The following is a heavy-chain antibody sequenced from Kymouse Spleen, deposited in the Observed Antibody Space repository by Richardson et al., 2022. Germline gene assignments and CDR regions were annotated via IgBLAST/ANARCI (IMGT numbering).Heavy chain of an antibody. CDR2: IKSKTDGGTT. Sequence: EVQLVESGGGLVKPGGSLRLSCAASGFTFSNAWMSWVRQAPGKGLEWVGRIKSKTDGGTTDYAAPVKGRFTISRDDSKNTLYLQMNSLKTEDTAVYYCTTGASYYYYGMDVWGQGTTVTVSS. D-gene: IGHD1-26*01. CDR3: TTGASYYYYGMDV. J-gene: IGHJ6*02. V-gene: IGHV3-15*01. CDR1: GFTFSNAW.